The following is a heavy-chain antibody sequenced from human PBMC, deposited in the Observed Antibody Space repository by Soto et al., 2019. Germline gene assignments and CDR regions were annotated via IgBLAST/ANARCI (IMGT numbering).Heavy chain of an antibody. J-gene: IGHJ4*02. D-gene: IGHD6-13*01. CDR2: ISSSSSYT. CDR3: ASSWYPRPFFDY. CDR1: GFTFSDYY. V-gene: IGHV3-11*06. Sequence: ESGGGLVKPGGSLRLSCAASGFTFSDYYMSWIRQAPGKGLEWVSYISSSSSYTNYADSVKGRFTISRDNAKNSLYLQMNSLRAEDTAVYYCASSWYPRPFFDYWGQGTLVTVSS.